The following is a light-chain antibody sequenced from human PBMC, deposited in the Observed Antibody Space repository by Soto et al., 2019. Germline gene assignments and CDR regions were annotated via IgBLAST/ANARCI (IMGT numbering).Light chain of an antibody. CDR1: SSDVGGYNY. CDR2: DVS. V-gene: IGLV2-14*01. Sequence: QSALTQPASVSGSPGQSITISCTGTSSDVGGYNYVSWYQQHPGKAPKLMSYDVSNRPSGVSNRFSGSKSGNTASLTISGLQAEDEADYYCSSYTSSSTLDFGTGTKLTVL. CDR3: SSYTSSSTLD. J-gene: IGLJ1*01.